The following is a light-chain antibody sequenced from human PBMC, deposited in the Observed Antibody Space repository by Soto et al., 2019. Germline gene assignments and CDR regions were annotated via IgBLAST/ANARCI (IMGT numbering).Light chain of an antibody. J-gene: IGKJ1*01. CDR2: AAS. CDR3: QQYNHYWT. Sequence: DIQMTQSPSSLSASVGDRVTITCRASQGISNYLAWYQQKPGKAPKLLIYAASTLQSGVPSRFSGSGSGTEFSLTISSLQPDDFATYYCQQYNHYWTFGQGTKVDIK. CDR1: QGISNY. V-gene: IGKV1-16*01.